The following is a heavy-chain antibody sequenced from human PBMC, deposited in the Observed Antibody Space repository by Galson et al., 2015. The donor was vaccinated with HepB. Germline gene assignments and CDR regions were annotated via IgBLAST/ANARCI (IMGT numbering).Heavy chain of an antibody. J-gene: IGHJ6*02. D-gene: IGHD6-19*01. CDR2: INTRGGST. CDR1: GYTFTSYY. CDR3: ARAEEVAGDYDMDV. Sequence: SVKVSCTASGYTFTSYYMHWVRQAPGQGLEWIGIINTRGGSTSYEQKFPGRVTMTRDTSTSTINMELNSLRSEDTAVYCCARAEEVAGDYDMDVWGQGTTVTVSS. V-gene: IGHV1-46*01.